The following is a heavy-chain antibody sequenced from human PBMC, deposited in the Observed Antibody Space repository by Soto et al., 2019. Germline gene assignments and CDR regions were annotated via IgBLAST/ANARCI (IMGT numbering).Heavy chain of an antibody. V-gene: IGHV3-7*01. CDR2: IKEDGSEK. CDR3: ALGALRSLDWALDY. J-gene: IGHJ4*02. D-gene: IGHD3-9*01. Sequence: GGSLRLSCVASGFTFSSYWMSWVRQTPGRGLEWVANIKEDGSEKYYVDSVKGRFTISRDNAKNPLYLQMNSLRAEDTAVYYCALGALRSLDWALDYWGQGT. CDR1: GFTFSSYW.